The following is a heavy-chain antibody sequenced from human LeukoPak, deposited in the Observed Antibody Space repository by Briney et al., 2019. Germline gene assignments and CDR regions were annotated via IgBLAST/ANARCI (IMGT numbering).Heavy chain of an antibody. V-gene: IGHV1-2*02. Sequence: ASVKVSCKASGYTFTGYYMHWVRQAPGQGREGMGWINPNSGGTNYAQKFQGRVTITRDTSIRTDYMELSRLRSDDTAVYYCARGSASRGYYYYYYIDVWGNGTTVTVSS. D-gene: IGHD3-16*01. J-gene: IGHJ6*03. CDR1: GYTFTGYY. CDR2: INPNSGGT. CDR3: ARGSASRGYYYYYYIDV.